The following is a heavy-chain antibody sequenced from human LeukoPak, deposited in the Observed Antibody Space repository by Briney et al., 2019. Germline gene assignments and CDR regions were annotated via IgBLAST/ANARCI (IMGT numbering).Heavy chain of an antibody. CDR2: IWYDGSHK. V-gene: IGHV3-33*01. J-gene: IGHJ4*02. CDR1: GFTFSSYG. CDR3: ARDQLSIDY. D-gene: IGHD1-1*01. Sequence: GRSLRLSCAASGFTFSSYGMHWVRQAPGQVLEWLAVIWYDGSHKYYADSVKGRFTISRDNSKNTLYLQINSLRVEDTAVYYCARDQLSIDYWGQGTLVTVSS.